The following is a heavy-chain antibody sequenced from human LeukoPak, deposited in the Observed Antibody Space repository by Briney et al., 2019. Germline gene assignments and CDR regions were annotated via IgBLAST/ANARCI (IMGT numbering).Heavy chain of an antibody. Sequence: GGSLRLSYAASGVTFGNYYMNWVRQAPGRGLEWVSLIYSGGSTHYADSVTGRFTISRDNSKNTLYLQMNSLRVDDTAVYYCARDPPAVAANTYGWGQGTLVTVSS. J-gene: IGHJ4*02. CDR3: ARDPPAVAANTYG. CDR1: GVTFGNYY. D-gene: IGHD6-6*01. V-gene: IGHV3-66*01. CDR2: IYSGGST.